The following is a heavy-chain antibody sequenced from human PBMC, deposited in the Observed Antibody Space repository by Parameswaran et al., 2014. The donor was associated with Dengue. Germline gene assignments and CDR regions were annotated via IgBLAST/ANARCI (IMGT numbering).Heavy chain of an antibody. D-gene: IGHD5-18*01. CDR2: IYHSGST. Sequence: VRQAPGKGLEWIGEIYHSGSTNYNPSLKSRVTISVDTSKNQFSLKLSSVTAADTAVYYCARGANVDTAMVDYWGQGTLVTVSS. V-gene: IGHV4-4*02. J-gene: IGHJ4*02. CDR3: ARGANVDTAMVDY.